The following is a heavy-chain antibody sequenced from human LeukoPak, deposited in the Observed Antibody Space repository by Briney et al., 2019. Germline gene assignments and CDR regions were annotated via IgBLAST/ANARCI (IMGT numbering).Heavy chain of an antibody. Sequence: PGGSLRLSCAASGFTFSSYGMHWVRQAPGKGLEWVAFIRYDGSNKYYADSVKGRFTISRDNAKNSLYLQMNSLRAEDTALYYCARDDDFWSGDKLDYWGQGTLVTVSS. CDR2: IRYDGSNK. J-gene: IGHJ4*02. V-gene: IGHV3-30*02. D-gene: IGHD3-3*01. CDR3: ARDDDFWSGDKLDY. CDR1: GFTFSSYG.